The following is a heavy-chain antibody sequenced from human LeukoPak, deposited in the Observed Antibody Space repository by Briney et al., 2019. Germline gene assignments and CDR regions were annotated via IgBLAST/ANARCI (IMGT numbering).Heavy chain of an antibody. CDR1: GGSISSYY. CDR2: IYYSGST. Sequence: SETLSLTCTVSGGSISSYYWSWIRQPPGKGLEWIGYIYYSGSTNYNPSLKSRITMSVDTSKNQFSLTLSSVTAADTAVYYCARVITVRGVIFDYWGQGTPVTVSS. D-gene: IGHD3-16*01. J-gene: IGHJ4*02. CDR3: ARVITVRGVIFDY. V-gene: IGHV4-59*01.